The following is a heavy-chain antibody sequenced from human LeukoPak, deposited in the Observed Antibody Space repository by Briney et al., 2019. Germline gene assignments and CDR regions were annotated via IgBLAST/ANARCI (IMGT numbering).Heavy chain of an antibody. CDR3: AREAGRYDILTGYPSSFDY. Sequence: ASVKVSCKASGYTFTGYYMHWVRQAPGQGLEWMGWINPNSGGTNYAQKFQGRVTMTRDTSISTAYMELSRLRSDDTAVYYCAREAGRYDILTGYPSSFDYWGQGTLVTVSS. J-gene: IGHJ4*02. D-gene: IGHD3-9*01. CDR2: INPNSGGT. CDR1: GYTFTGYY. V-gene: IGHV1-2*02.